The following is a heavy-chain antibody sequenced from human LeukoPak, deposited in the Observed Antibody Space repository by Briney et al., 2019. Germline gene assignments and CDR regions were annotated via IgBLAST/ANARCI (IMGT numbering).Heavy chain of an antibody. CDR3: AKATGTLGN. CDR2: INSDGSST. D-gene: IGHD1-1*01. V-gene: IGHV3-74*01. J-gene: IGHJ4*02. CDR1: GFTFSSYW. Sequence: PGGSLRLSCAASGFTFSSYWMHWVRQAPGKGLVWVSRINSDGSSTSYADSVKGRFTISRDNAKNTLYLQMNSLTAEDTAIYYCAKATGTLGNWGQGILVTVSS.